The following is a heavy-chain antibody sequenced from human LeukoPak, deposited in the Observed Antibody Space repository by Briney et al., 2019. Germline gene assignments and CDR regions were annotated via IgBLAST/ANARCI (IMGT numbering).Heavy chain of an antibody. J-gene: IGHJ4*02. CDR2: ISTYNGNT. Sequence: ASVKVSCKASGYTFTSYGISWVRQAPGQGLEWMGWISTYNGNTNYAQKLQGRVTMTTNTSTSTAYMEVRGLRSDDTAVYYCARRCGGDCYAFDNWGQGTLVTVSS. CDR1: GYTFTSYG. D-gene: IGHD2-21*02. V-gene: IGHV1-18*01. CDR3: ARRCGGDCYAFDN.